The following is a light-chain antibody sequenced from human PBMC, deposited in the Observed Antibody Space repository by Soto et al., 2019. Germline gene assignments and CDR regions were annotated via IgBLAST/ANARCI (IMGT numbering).Light chain of an antibody. CDR3: MQGTHWPYT. CDR1: QSLVYVNGDTY. J-gene: IGKJ2*01. CDR2: KVS. V-gene: IGKV2-30*01. Sequence: DVVMTQSPLSLPVTLGQPASISCRSSQSLVYVNGDTYLDWFQHRPGQSPRRLIYKVSNRDSVVPDRFSGSGSGPDCTLKISRVEAEDVGVYYCMQGTHWPYTFGQGTKLEIK.